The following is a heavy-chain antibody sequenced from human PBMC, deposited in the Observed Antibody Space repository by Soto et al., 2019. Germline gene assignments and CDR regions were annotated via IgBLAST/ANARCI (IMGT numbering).Heavy chain of an antibody. D-gene: IGHD6-19*01. CDR3: ARDRIAVAGNPEYFQQ. V-gene: IGHV3-7*01. CDR1: GFTFSSYW. CDR2: IKQDGSEK. J-gene: IGHJ1*01. Sequence: PGGSLRLSCAASGFTFSSYWMSWVRQAPGKGLEWVANIKQDGSEKYYVDSVKGRFTISRDNAKNSLYLQMNSLRAEDTAVYYCARDRIAVAGNPEYFQQWGQGTLVTVSS.